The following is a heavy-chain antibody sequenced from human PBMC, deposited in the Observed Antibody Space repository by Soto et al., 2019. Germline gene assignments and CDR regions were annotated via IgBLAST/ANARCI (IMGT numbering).Heavy chain of an antibody. CDR3: AKGGYYDSSGYYLY. Sequence: GGSLRLSCAASGFTFSSYAMSWVRQAPGKGLEWASAISGSGGSTYYADSVKGRFTISRDNSKNTLYLQMNSLRAEDTAVYYCAKGGYYDSSGYYLYWGQGTLVTVSS. J-gene: IGHJ4*02. D-gene: IGHD3-22*01. CDR2: ISGSGGST. V-gene: IGHV3-23*01. CDR1: GFTFSSYA.